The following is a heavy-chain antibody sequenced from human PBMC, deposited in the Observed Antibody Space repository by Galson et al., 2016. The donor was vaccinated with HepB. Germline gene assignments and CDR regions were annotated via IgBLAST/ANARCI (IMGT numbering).Heavy chain of an antibody. V-gene: IGHV3-9*01. D-gene: IGHD3-16*01. CDR2: ISWNSNNI. Sequence: SLRLSCAASGFTFGEYAMHWVRQAPGKGLEWVSGISWNSNNIEYADSVKGQFTVSRDNAKISLFLQMNSLRAEDTALYYCAKDRSYTRGGGGGLHHWGQGTLVTVSS. J-gene: IGHJ1*01. CDR1: GFTFGEYA. CDR3: AKDRSYTRGGGGGLHH.